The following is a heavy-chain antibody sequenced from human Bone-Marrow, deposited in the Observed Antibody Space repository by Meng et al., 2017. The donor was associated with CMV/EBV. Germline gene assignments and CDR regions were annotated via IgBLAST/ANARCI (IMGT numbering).Heavy chain of an antibody. CDR3: ARIPVPAAEWGDY. V-gene: IGHV3-21*01. CDR1: GFTFSSYS. CDR2: ISSSSSYI. Sequence: GESLKISCAASGFTFSSYSMNWVRQAPGKGLEWVSSISSSSSYIYYADSVKGRFTISRDNAKNSLYLQMNSLRAEDTAVYYCARIPVPAAEWGDYWGQGTRVTFSS. J-gene: IGHJ4*02. D-gene: IGHD2-2*01.